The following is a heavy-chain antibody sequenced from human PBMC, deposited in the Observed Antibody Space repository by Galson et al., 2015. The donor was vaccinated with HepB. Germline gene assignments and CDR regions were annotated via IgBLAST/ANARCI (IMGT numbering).Heavy chain of an antibody. CDR2: INPNSGDT. CDR1: GYTFTGYY. J-gene: IGHJ6*02. D-gene: IGHD6-19*01. Sequence: SVKVSCKASGYTFTGYYMHWVRQAPGQGLEWMGRINPNSGDTNYAQRFQDRVTMTRDTSISKAYMELSSLRSDDTAVYYCARGSIVVAGTGNFDYYGMDVWGQGTTVTVSS. V-gene: IGHV1-2*06. CDR3: ARGSIVVAGTGNFDYYGMDV.